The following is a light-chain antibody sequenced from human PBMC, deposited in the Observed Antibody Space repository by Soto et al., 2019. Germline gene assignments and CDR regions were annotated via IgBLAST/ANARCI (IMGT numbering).Light chain of an antibody. CDR1: QSVGSSY. J-gene: IGKJ2*01. CDR3: QQLGITPYT. V-gene: IGKV3-20*01. CDR2: GAS. Sequence: EIVLTQSPGTLSLSPGERATLSCRASQSVGSSYLAWYQQKPGQAPRLLIYGASSRATGIPDRFSGSGSGTDFTLTSSRLGSEDFAVYYCQQLGITPYTVGQGTNLEI.